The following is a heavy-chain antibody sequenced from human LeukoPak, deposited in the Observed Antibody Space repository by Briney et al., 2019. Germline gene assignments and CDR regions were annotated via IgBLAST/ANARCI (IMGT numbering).Heavy chain of an antibody. CDR3: ARDLGHGGDSDY. D-gene: IGHD4-23*01. V-gene: IGHV4-38-2*02. CDR1: GYSISSGYY. J-gene: IGHJ4*02. CDR2: ISHTGSA. Sequence: SKTLSLTCAVSGYSISSGYYWGWIRQPPRKGLEWIGSISHTGSASSNPSLKSRVTISLDTSKNQFSLKLTSVTAADTAVYYCARDLGHGGDSDYWGQGTLVTVSS.